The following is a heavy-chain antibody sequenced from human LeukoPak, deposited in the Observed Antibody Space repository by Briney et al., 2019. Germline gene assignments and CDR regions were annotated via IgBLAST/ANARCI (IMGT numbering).Heavy chain of an antibody. CDR1: GFTFTSSA. J-gene: IGHJ4*02. V-gene: IGHV1-58*01. CDR3: AAIVGATEHRDY. D-gene: IGHD1-26*01. Sequence: ASVKVSCKASGFTFTSSAVQWVRQARGQRLEWIGWIVVGSGNTNYAQKFQERVTITRDMSTSTAYMELSSLGSEDTAVYYCAAIVGATEHRDYWGQGTLVTVSS. CDR2: IVVGSGNT.